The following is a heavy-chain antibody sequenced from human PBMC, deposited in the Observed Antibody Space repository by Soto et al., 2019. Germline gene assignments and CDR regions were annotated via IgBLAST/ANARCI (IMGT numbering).Heavy chain of an antibody. CDR3: ARDFRGGQHPFYNNMDV. J-gene: IGHJ6*02. CDR1: GFTFDDYA. Sequence: EVQLVESGGGLVQPGRSLRLSCAASGFTFDDYAMHWVRQVPGKGLEWVSAISWNSADIGYADSVKGRFTISRDNAKRSLYLQMNSLRPEDTALYYCARDFRGGQHPFYNNMDVWGQGTTVTVSS. CDR2: ISWNSADI. V-gene: IGHV3-9*01. D-gene: IGHD3-10*01.